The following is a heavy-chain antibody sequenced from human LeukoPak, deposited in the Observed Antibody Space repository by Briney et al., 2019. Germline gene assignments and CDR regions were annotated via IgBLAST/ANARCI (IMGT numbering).Heavy chain of an antibody. V-gene: IGHV3-64D*06. J-gene: IGHJ5*02. Sequence: PGGSLRLSCSASGFTFSNYAIHWVRQAPGKGLEYVSAISSTGGSTFYADSVKGRFTISRDNSKNMIYLQMSSLRPEDTAVYYCLKAPNSGWYSPWFDPWGQGTLVTVSS. CDR3: LKAPNSGWYSPWFDP. CDR1: GFTFSNYA. CDR2: ISSTGGST. D-gene: IGHD6-19*01.